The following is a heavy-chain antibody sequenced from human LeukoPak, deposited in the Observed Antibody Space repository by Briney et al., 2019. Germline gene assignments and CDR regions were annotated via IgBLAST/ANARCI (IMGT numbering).Heavy chain of an antibody. CDR2: IKRKTDGVTT. CDR3: TTALYCSGDSCYSYSFDY. D-gene: IGHD2-15*01. Sequence: GGSLRLSCAASGYTFRNAWMSWVRQAPGKGREGVGRIKRKTDGVTTECAATVKSRFTISRDDSKTTVFIQMNDLKTEDTAIYYCTTALYCSGDSCYSYSFDYWGQGTLVTVSS. J-gene: IGHJ4*02. CDR1: GYTFRNAW. V-gene: IGHV3-15*01.